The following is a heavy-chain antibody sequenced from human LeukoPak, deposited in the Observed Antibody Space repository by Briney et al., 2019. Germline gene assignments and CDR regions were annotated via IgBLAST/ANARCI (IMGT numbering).Heavy chain of an antibody. D-gene: IGHD4-23*01. V-gene: IGHV4-34*01. CDR1: GGSFSGYY. J-gene: IGHJ4*02. CDR2: INHSGST. CDR3: ARVTTVIIDY. Sequence: PSETLSLTCAVYGGSFSGYYWSWIRQPPGKGLEWIGEINHSGSTNYSPSLKSRVTISVGTSKNQFSLKLSSVTAADTAVYYCARVTTVIIDYWGQGTLVTVSS.